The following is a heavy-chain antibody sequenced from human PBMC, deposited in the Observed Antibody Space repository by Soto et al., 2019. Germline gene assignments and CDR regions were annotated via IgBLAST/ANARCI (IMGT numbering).Heavy chain of an antibody. J-gene: IGHJ6*02. V-gene: IGHV1-18*04. Sequence: AASVKVSCKASGYTFTSYGISWVRQAPGQGLEWMGWISAYNGNTNYAQKLQGRVTMTTDTSTSTAYMELRSLRSDDTAVYYCARGAYLLLLFWELQRGTPSYYYGTDVWGQGTTVTVSS. CDR1: GYTFTSYG. CDR2: ISAYNGNT. D-gene: IGHD3-10*01. CDR3: ARGAYLLLLFWELQRGTPSYYYGTDV.